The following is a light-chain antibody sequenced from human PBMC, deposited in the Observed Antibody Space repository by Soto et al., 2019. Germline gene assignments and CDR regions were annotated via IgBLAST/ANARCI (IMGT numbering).Light chain of an antibody. V-gene: IGKV3-15*01. CDR2: GAS. CDR3: QQYNLWPPIT. J-gene: IGKJ5*01. Sequence: EIVMTQSPGTLSVSPGERATLSCRASQNVFSNVAWYQQRPGQPPRLLISGASTRATGVSARFSASGSGTDFTLTNTSLQSEDFAVYYCQQYNLWPPITFGQGTRLEIK. CDR1: QNVFSN.